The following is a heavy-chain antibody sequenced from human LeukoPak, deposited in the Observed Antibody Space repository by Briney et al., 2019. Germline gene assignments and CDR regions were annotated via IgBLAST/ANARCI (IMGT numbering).Heavy chain of an antibody. CDR1: GFTFSSYW. CDR3: ARVRWGGLYYFDY. V-gene: IGHV3-74*01. D-gene: IGHD3-16*01. J-gene: IGHJ4*02. Sequence: PGGSLRLSCAASGFTFSSYWMHWVRQAPGKGLVGVSRINNDGRSTNYADSVKGQFTISRDNAKNTLYLQMNSLRAEDTAVYYCARVRWGGLYYFDYWGQGTLVTVSS. CDR2: INNDGRST.